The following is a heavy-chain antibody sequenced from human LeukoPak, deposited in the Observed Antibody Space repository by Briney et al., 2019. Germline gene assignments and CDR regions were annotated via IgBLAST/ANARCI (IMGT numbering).Heavy chain of an antibody. CDR3: ASRILRILGRPFDP. Sequence: PSETLSLTCAVYGGSFSGYYWSWIRQPPGKGLEWIGEINHSGSTNYNPSLKSRVTISVDTSKNQFSLKLSSVTAADTAVYYCASRILRILGRPFDPWGQGTLVTVSS. CDR2: INHSGST. J-gene: IGHJ5*02. V-gene: IGHV4-34*01. D-gene: IGHD3-3*01. CDR1: GGSFSGYY.